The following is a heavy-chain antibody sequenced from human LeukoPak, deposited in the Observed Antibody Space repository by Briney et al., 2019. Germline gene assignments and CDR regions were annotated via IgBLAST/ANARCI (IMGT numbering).Heavy chain of an antibody. CDR1: GFTFSNYY. V-gene: IGHV3-7*05. CDR2: IRQDGSEK. J-gene: IGHJ4*02. CDR3: ARCGTAVPTDF. D-gene: IGHD4-23*01. Sequence: GGSLRLSCAASGFTFSNYYMTWVRQAPGRGLEWVANIRQDGSEKYYVDSVKGRFTISRDNAKNSLYLQMYSLRVEDTAIYYCARCGTAVPTDFWGQGTLVTVPS.